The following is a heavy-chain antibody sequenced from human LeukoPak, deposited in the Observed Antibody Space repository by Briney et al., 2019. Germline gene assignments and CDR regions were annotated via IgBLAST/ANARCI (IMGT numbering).Heavy chain of an antibody. V-gene: IGHV3-21*01. J-gene: IGHJ5*02. CDR3: ARSTSGWFDP. D-gene: IGHD2-2*01. CDR2: ISGSNSYI. CDR1: GFTFSSYT. Sequence: GGSLRLSCAASGFTFSSYTMHWIRQAPGKGLEWVSSISGSNSYIFYADSVKGRFTVSRDNAKDSLYLQMNSLRAEDTAVYYCARSTSGWFDPWGQGTLVTVSS.